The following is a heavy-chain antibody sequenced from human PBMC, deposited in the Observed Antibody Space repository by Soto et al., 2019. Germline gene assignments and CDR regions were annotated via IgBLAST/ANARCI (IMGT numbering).Heavy chain of an antibody. CDR2: IRRKANSYTT. Sequence: EVQLVESGGGLVQPGGSLRLSCAASGLIFSDYHMDWVRQAPGKGLEWVGRIRRKANSYTTEYAASVKGRFTISRDDSKNSLYLQMNSLKSEDTAVYYCAMLGGWSGGSSGMDVWGQGTTVTVFS. J-gene: IGHJ6*02. CDR1: GLIFSDYH. CDR3: AMLGGWSGGSSGMDV. D-gene: IGHD6-19*01. V-gene: IGHV3-72*01.